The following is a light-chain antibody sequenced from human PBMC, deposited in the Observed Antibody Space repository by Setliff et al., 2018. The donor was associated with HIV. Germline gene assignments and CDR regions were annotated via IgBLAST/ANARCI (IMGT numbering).Light chain of an antibody. CDR2: EVS. CDR1: SSDVGGYNY. V-gene: IGLV2-8*01. Sequence: SALAQPPSASGSPGQSVPISCPGTSSDVGGYNYVSWYQQNPGKAPKLIIYEVSKWPSGVPDRFSGSKSGNTASLTVSGLQAEDEAYYHCSSYAGGNTVVFGGGTK. J-gene: IGLJ2*01. CDR3: SSYAGGNTVV.